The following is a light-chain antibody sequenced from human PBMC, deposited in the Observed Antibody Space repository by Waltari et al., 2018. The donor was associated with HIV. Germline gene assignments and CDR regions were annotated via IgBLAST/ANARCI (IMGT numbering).Light chain of an antibody. Sequence: QSALTQPAPVSGSPGQSITISCTGTSNAVGGSHYVSWHQQHPGEAPKLLIHDVSDRPSGISNRFSGSKSGNTASLTISGLQTEDEADYYCSSYTSRVTYVFGTGTRVTVL. V-gene: IGLV2-14*03. J-gene: IGLJ1*01. CDR3: SSYTSRVTYV. CDR1: SNAVGGSHY. CDR2: DVS.